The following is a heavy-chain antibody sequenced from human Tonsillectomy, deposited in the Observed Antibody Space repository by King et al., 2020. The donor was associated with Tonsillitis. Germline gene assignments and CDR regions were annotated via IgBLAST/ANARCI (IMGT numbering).Heavy chain of an antibody. CDR3: TDGGLYGDLTSEGFTRAFDY. D-gene: IGHD4-17*01. Sequence: VQLVESGGGLVQPGGSLRLSCAASGFTFSSYAMSWVRQAPGKGLEWVSAISGSGGSTYYADSVKGRFTISRDNPKNTLFLQMNSLRAEDTAVYYCTDGGLYGDLTSEGFTRAFDYWGQGALVTVSS. CDR2: ISGSGGST. J-gene: IGHJ4*02. V-gene: IGHV3-23*04. CDR1: GFTFSSYA.